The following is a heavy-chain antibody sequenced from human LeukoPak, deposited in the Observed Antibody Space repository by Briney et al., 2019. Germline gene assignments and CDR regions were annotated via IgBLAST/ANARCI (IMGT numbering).Heavy chain of an antibody. J-gene: IGHJ6*02. V-gene: IGHV1-18*01. CDR3: ARDGDIVVVVAAHYGMDV. CDR1: GGTFSSYA. D-gene: IGHD2-15*01. Sequence: ASVKVSCKASGGTFSSYAISWVRQAPGQGLEWMGWINPYNGNTNYAQKLQGRVTMTTDTSTSTAYVELRSLRSDDTVMYYCARDGDIVVVVAAHYGMDVWGQGTTVTVSS. CDR2: INPYNGNT.